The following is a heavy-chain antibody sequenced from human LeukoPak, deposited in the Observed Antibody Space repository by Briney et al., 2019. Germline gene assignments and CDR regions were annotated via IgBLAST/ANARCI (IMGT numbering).Heavy chain of an antibody. CDR3: ARRRDSGSLQHFDY. D-gene: IGHD1-26*01. CDR1: GFTFSDYY. J-gene: IGHJ4*02. Sequence: GGSLRLSCAASGFTFSDYYMSWIRQAPGKGLEWGSYISSSGTTIYYADSVRGRFTISRDNAKNSLYLQMNSLRAEDTAVYYCARRRDSGSLQHFDYWGQGTLVTVSS. CDR2: ISSSGTTI. V-gene: IGHV3-11*01.